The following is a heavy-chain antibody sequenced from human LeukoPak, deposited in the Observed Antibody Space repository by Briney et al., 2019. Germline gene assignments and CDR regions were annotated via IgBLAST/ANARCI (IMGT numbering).Heavy chain of an antibody. D-gene: IGHD2-15*01. V-gene: IGHV3-13*01. J-gene: IGHJ4*02. CDR1: GFTFSDYD. CDR3: AKRGGYSFDY. CDR2: IGTAGDT. Sequence: GGSLRLSCAASGFTFSDYDMHWVRQATGKGLEWVSAIGTAGDTYYTGSVKGRFTISRDNSKNTLYLQMNSLRAEDTAVYYCAKRGGYSFDYWGQGTLVTVSS.